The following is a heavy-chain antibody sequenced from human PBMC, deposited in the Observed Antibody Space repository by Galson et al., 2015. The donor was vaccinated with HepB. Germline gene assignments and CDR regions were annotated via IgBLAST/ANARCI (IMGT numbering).Heavy chain of an antibody. J-gene: IGHJ4*02. CDR1: GYTFTSYG. D-gene: IGHD2-2*01. Sequence: VKVSCKASGYTFTSYGISWVRQAPGQGLEWMGLINPSGDSATYSQKFQGTVTMTRDTSTSTVYMELSSLRSEDTAVYYCARYSSTMAFDYWGQGTLVTVSS. CDR2: INPSGDSA. CDR3: ARYSSTMAFDY. V-gene: IGHV1-46*01.